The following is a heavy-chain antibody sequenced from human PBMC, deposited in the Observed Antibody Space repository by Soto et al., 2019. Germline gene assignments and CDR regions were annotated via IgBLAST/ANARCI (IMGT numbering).Heavy chain of an antibody. V-gene: IGHV4-30-4*01. D-gene: IGHD2-8*01. Sequence: SETLSLTCTVSGGSISSGDYYWSWIRQPPGKGLEWIGYIYYSGTTYYNPSLKSRLTLSVDTSKNQFSLKLSSVTAEDTAMYYCARMYLEGNPGYFHHWGQGTLVTVSS. J-gene: IGHJ1*01. CDR3: ARMYLEGNPGYFHH. CDR2: IYYSGTT. CDR1: GGSISSGDYY.